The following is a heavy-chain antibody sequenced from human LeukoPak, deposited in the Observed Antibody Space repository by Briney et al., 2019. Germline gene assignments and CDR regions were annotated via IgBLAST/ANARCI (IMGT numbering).Heavy chain of an antibody. CDR1: GGSSSSGSYY. CDR3: ARDPYRSSTSCSDY. J-gene: IGHJ4*02. Sequence: SETLSLTCTVSGGSSSSGSYYWSWIRQPAGKGLEWIGRIYTSGSTNYNSSLKSRVTISVDTSKNQFSLKLSSVTAADTAVYYCARDPYRSSTSCSDYWGQGTLVTVSS. D-gene: IGHD2-2*01. V-gene: IGHV4-61*02. CDR2: IYTSGST.